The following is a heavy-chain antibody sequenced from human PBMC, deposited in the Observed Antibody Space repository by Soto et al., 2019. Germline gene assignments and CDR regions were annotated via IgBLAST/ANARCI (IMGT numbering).Heavy chain of an antibody. D-gene: IGHD1-26*01. J-gene: IGHJ4*01. Sequence: SQTLSLTCAITGDSVSSNSAGWSWVGRSPSRGLEWLGRTYYRSKWYYEYAVSVRGRITINPDTSKNQYSLQLNSVTPEDTAVYFCARGEQYSGRIFDYWGQGTLVTVSS. V-gene: IGHV6-1*01. CDR1: GDSVSSNSAG. CDR3: ARGEQYSGRIFDY. CDR2: TYYRSKWYY.